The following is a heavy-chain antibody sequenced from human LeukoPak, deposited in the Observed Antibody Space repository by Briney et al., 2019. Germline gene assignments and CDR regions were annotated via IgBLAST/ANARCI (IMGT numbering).Heavy chain of an antibody. V-gene: IGHV1-2*07. D-gene: IGHD6-6*01. CDR3: ARVRDYSNSPFNWFDA. CDR2: INPNNPTT. Sequence: ASVKVSCKASGYTFNHNYLHWVRQAPGQGLEWMGWINPNNPTTHSSHKFQGRVTMTSDSSISTVYLEVNRLKPDDTAVYFCARVRDYSNSPFNWFDAWGQGTLVIVSS. CDR1: GYTFNHNY. J-gene: IGHJ5*02.